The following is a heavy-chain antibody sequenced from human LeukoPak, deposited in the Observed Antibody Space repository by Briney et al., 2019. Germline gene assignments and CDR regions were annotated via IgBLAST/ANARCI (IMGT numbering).Heavy chain of an antibody. J-gene: IGHJ4*02. Sequence: TGVSLRLSCAASGFTFSDYYMSWICQAPGKGLEWVSYISSSGSTIYYADSVKGRFTISRDNAKNSLYLQMNSLRAEDTAVYYCATSQDGYKITPIDYWGQGTLVTVSS. CDR2: ISSSGSTI. CDR3: ATSQDGYKITPIDY. D-gene: IGHD5-24*01. CDR1: GFTFSDYY. V-gene: IGHV3-11*01.